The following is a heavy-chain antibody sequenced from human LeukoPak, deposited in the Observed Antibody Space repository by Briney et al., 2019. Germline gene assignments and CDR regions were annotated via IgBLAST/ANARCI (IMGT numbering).Heavy chain of an antibody. J-gene: IGHJ6*02. CDR2: ISSSGSTI. CDR3: ARDLQQLGPEGYYYYGMDV. Sequence: GGSLRPSCAASGFTFSDYYMSWIRQAPGKGLEWVSYISSSGSTIYYADSVKGRFTISRDNAKNSLYLQMNSLRAEDTAVYYCARDLQQLGPEGYYYYGMDVWGQGTTVTVSS. D-gene: IGHD6-13*01. CDR1: GFTFSDYY. V-gene: IGHV3-11*01.